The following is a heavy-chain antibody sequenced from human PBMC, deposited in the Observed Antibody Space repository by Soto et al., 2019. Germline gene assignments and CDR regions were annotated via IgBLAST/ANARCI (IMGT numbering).Heavy chain of an antibody. CDR2: ISSTTNYI. CDR1: WFIFTRFR. J-gene: IGHJ4*02. CDR3: ARESEDLTSNFDY. V-gene: IGHV3-21*06. Sequence: GGSLRPSCAVCWFIFTRFRMDWVRQGAGKGLEWVSSISSTTNYIYYGDSMKGRFTISRDNAKNSLYLEMNSLRAEDTAVYYCARESEDLTSNFDYWGQGTLVTVSS.